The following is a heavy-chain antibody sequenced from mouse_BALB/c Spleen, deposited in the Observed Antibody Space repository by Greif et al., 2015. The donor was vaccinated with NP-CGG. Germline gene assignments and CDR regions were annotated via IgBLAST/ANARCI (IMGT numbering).Heavy chain of an antibody. CDR2: ISTYYNNT. J-gene: IGHJ4*01. Sequence: QVQLKESGPELVRPGVSVKISCKGSGYTFTDYAMHWVKQSHAKSLEWIGIISTYYNNTNYNQKFKGKATMTVDKSSSTAYMELARLTSEDSATYYCASKGRYDTMDYWGQGTSVTVSS. D-gene: IGHD2-14*01. V-gene: IGHV1-67*01. CDR1: GYTFTDYA. CDR3: ASKGRYDTMDY.